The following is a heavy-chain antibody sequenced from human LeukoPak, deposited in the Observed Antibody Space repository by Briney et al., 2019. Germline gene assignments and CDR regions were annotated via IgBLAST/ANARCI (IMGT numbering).Heavy chain of an antibody. D-gene: IGHD3-10*01. J-gene: IGHJ6*02. V-gene: IGHV4-30-2*01. CDR3: ARGGALYGSGNYYYYYGMDV. Sequence: PSETLSLTCAVSGGSISSGGYSWSWIRQPPGKGLEWIGYIYHSGSTYYNPSLKSRVTISVDRSKNQFSLKLSSVTGADTAVYYCARGGALYGSGNYYYYYGMDVWGQGTTVTVSS. CDR2: IYHSGST. CDR1: GGSISSGGYS.